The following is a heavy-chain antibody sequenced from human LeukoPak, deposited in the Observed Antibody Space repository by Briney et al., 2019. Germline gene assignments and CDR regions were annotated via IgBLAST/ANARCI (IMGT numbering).Heavy chain of an antibody. CDR3: ASAPHVNYFDF. V-gene: IGHV4-59*08. J-gene: IGHJ4*02. Sequence: SETLSLACTVSGDSMTNYYWSWIRQPPGMGLEWIGYTSYSGSTNYNPSLKSRVTISIDTSKSQFSLKLSSVTAADTAVYYCASAPHVNYFDFWGQGALVTVST. CDR1: GDSMTNYY. D-gene: IGHD2/OR15-2a*01. CDR2: TSYSGST.